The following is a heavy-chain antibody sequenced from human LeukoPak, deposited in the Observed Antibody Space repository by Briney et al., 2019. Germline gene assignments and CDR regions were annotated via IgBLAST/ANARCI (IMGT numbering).Heavy chain of an antibody. CDR2: ISYDGSNK. Sequence: GGSLRLSCAASGFTFSSYGMPWVRQAPGKGLEWVAVISYDGSNKYYADSVKGRFTISRDNSKNTLYLQMNSLRAEDTAVYYCAKDYGERALRYFDWLDAFDIWGQGTMVTVSS. CDR1: GFTFSSYG. D-gene: IGHD3-9*01. CDR3: AKDYGERALRYFDWLDAFDI. V-gene: IGHV3-30*18. J-gene: IGHJ3*02.